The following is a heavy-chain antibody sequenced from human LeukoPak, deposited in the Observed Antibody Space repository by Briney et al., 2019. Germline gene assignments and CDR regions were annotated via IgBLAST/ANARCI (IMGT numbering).Heavy chain of an antibody. CDR2: INHSGST. CDR1: GGSFSGYY. CDR3: ARGLSLVGATNDY. V-gene: IGHV4-34*01. Sequence: SETLSLTCAVYGGSFSGYYWSWIRQPPGKGLEWIGEINHSGSTNYNPPLKSRVTISVDTSKNQFSLKLSSVTAADTAVYYCARGLSLVGATNDYWGQGTLVTVSS. D-gene: IGHD1-26*01. J-gene: IGHJ4*02.